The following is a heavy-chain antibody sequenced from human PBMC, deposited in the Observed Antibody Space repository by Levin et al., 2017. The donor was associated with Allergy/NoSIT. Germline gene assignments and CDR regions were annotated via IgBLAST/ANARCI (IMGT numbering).Heavy chain of an antibody. CDR1: GFTFSSYA. CDR3: SRDTGGYSYGYDALDI. CDR2: ISYDGSNK. Sequence: GGSLRLSCAASGFTFSSYAMHWVRQAPGKGLEWVAVISYDGSNKYYADSVKGRFTISRDNSKNTLYLQMNSLRAEDTAVYYCSRDTGGYSYGYDALDIWGQGTMVTVSS. V-gene: IGHV3-30-3*01. J-gene: IGHJ3*02. D-gene: IGHD5-18*01.